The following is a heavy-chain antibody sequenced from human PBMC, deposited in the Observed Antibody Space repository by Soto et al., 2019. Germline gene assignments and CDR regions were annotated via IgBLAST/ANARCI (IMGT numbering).Heavy chain of an antibody. Sequence: GGSLRLSCAASGFTVSSNYMSWVRQAPGKGLEWVSVIYSGGSTYYADSVKGRFTISRDNSKNTLYLQMNSLRAEDTAVYYCARDLGDGYHYADGMDVWGQGTTVTVSS. J-gene: IGHJ6*02. CDR2: IYSGGST. CDR1: GFTVSSNY. D-gene: IGHD5-12*01. V-gene: IGHV3-53*01. CDR3: ARDLGDGYHYADGMDV.